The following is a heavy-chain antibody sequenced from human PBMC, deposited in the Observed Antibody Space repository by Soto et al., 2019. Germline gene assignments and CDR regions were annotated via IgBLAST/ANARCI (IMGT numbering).Heavy chain of an antibody. CDR1: GGSISSYY. J-gene: IGHJ3*02. CDR2: IYYSGST. V-gene: IGHV4-59*01. D-gene: IGHD3-16*02. CDR3: ARAGGSYDYIWGSYRHGSAFDI. Sequence: SQTLSLTCTVSGGSISSYYWSWIRQPPGKGLEWIGYIYYSGSTNYNPSLKSRVTISVDTSKNQFSPKLSPVTAADTAVYYCARAGGSYDYIWGSYRHGSAFDIWGQGTMVTVSS.